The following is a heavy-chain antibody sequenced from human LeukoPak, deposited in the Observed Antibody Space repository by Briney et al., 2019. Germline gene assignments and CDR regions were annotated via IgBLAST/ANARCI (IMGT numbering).Heavy chain of an antibody. J-gene: IGHJ3*02. V-gene: IGHV3-7*01. CDR1: GFTFSSYW. CDR3: ARADESSPHSDAFDI. CDR2: IKQDGSEK. Sequence: GGSLRLSCAASGFTFSSYWMSWVRQAPGKGLEWVANIKQDGSEKYYVDSVKGRVTISRDNAKNSLYLQMNSLRAEDTAVYYCARADESSPHSDAFDIWGQGTVVTVSS.